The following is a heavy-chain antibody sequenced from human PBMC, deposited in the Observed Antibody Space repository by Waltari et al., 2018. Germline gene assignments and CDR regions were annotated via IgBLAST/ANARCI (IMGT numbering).Heavy chain of an antibody. D-gene: IGHD6-19*01. CDR1: GFLFSSYA. V-gene: IGHV3-21*01. CDR2: ISGSGRTYI. Sequence: DVQLVESGGGLVKPGGSLGLSCAAPGFLFSSYAMHWVRQAPGKGLEWVASISGSGRTYIFYTDSVKGRFTISRDNAKNSLYLQMNSLSAEDTAVYYCTRDLYASGGDYFDPWGQGTSVTVSS. J-gene: IGHJ4*02. CDR3: TRDLYASGGDYFDP.